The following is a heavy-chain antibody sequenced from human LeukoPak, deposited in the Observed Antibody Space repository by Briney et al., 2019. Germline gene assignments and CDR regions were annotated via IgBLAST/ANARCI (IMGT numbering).Heavy chain of an antibody. CDR2: IYTSGST. Sequence: PSETLSLTCTVSGGSISSSSYYWSWIRQPAGKGLEWIGRIYTSGSTNYNPSLKSRVTISIDTSKNQFSLKLSSVTAADTAVYYCARLGYNYDSSGPTYFDYWGQGTLVTVSS. CDR1: GGSISSSSYY. J-gene: IGHJ4*02. CDR3: ARLGYNYDSSGPTYFDY. D-gene: IGHD3-22*01. V-gene: IGHV4-61*02.